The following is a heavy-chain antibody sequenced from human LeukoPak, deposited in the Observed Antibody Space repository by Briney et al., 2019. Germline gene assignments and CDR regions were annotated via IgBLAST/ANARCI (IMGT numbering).Heavy chain of an antibody. CDR2: IYSGGST. D-gene: IGHD6-6*01. Sequence: GGSLRLSCAASGFSVSSNYMSWVRQAPGKGLEWVSVIYSGGSTYYADSVKGRFTISRDNSKNTLYLQMNSLRAEDTAVYYCAASSSSSGYYYYYGMDVWGQGTTVTVSS. CDR1: GFSVSSNY. J-gene: IGHJ6*02. V-gene: IGHV3-66*01. CDR3: AASSSSSGYYYYYGMDV.